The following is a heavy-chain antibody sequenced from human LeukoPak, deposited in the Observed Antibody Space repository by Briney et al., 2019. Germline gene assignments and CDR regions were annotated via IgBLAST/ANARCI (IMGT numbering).Heavy chain of an antibody. Sequence: GGSLRLSCAASGFTFSDYYMSWIRQAPGKGLEWVSYISSSGRTKYYADSVKGRFTISRDNATDSLYLQMNSLRAGDTAVYYCAKASYGRGAFDIWGQGTMVTVSS. J-gene: IGHJ3*02. CDR3: AKASYGRGAFDI. CDR2: ISSSGRTK. D-gene: IGHD1-26*01. V-gene: IGHV3-11*04. CDR1: GFTFSDYY.